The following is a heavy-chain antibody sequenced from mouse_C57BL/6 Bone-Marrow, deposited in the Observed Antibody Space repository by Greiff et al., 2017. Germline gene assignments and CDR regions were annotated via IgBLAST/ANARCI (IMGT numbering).Heavy chain of an antibody. CDR3: ARRGYWYFDF. J-gene: IGHJ1*03. CDR1: GYTFTSYG. Sequence: VQLQQSGAELARPGASVKLSCKASGYTFTSYGISWVKQRTGQGLEWIGEIYPRSGNTYYNEKFKGKATLTADKSSSTAYMELRSLTSEDSAVYFCARRGYWYFDFWGTGTTVTVSS. CDR2: IYPRSGNT. V-gene: IGHV1-81*01.